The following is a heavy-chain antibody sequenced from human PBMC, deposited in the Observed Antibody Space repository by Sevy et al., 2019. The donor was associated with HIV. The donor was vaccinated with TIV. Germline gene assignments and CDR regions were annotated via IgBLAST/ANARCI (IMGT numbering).Heavy chain of an antibody. CDR3: ARGIRGYSYGAFDY. CDR1: GGSISSYY. V-gene: IGHV4-59*01. CDR2: IYYSGST. D-gene: IGHD5-18*01. Sequence: SETLSLTCTVSGGSISSYYWSWIRQPPGKGLEWIGYIYYSGSTNYNPSLKSRVTISVDTSKNQFSLKLRSVTAADTAVYYCARGIRGYSYGAFDYWGQGTLVTVSS. J-gene: IGHJ4*02.